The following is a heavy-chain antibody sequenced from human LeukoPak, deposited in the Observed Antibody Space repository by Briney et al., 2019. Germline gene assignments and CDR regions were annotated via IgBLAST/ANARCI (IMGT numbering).Heavy chain of an antibody. CDR1: GFTFSSHG. CDR3: ARDLGAAYAFDI. CDR2: ISSSSGST. J-gene: IGHJ3*02. V-gene: IGHV3-23*01. D-gene: IGHD1-26*01. Sequence: GGSLRLSCAASGFTFSSHGMSWVRQAPGKGLEWVSGISSSSGSTFYVDSVKGRFTVSRDNSQNTLYLQMNSLRAEDTAVYYCARDLGAAYAFDIWGQGTMVTVSS.